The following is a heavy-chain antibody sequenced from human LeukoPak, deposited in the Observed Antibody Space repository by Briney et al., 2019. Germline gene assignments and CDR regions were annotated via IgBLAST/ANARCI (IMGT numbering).Heavy chain of an antibody. CDR2: INGGNGNT. Sequence: ASVKVSCKASGYTFSNYAMYWVRQAPGQRLQWMGWINGGNGNTKYSENFQGRVTITRDTSASTAYIELSSLRSEDTAVYYCARGGRTGYYYGMDVWGQGTTVTVSS. V-gene: IGHV1-3*01. CDR1: GYTFSNYA. CDR3: ARGGRTGYYYGMDV. D-gene: IGHD3/OR15-3a*01. J-gene: IGHJ6*02.